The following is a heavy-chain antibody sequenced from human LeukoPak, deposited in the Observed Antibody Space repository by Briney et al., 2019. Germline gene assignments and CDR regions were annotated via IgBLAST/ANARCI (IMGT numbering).Heavy chain of an antibody. D-gene: IGHD3-10*01. J-gene: IGHJ6*02. CDR3: ARGTPDYYGSGSYLDYYYYGMDV. V-gene: IGHV4-59*01. CDR1: GGSISSYY. Sequence: MTSETLSLTCTVSGGSISSYYWSWIRQPPGKGLEWIGYIYYSGSTNYNPSLKSRVTISVDTSKNQFSLKLSSVTAADTAVYYCARGTPDYYGSGSYLDYYYYGMDVWGQGISVTVSS. CDR2: IYYSGST.